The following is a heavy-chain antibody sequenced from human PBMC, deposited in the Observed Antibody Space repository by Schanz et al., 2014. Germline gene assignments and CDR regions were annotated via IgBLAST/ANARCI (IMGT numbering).Heavy chain of an antibody. CDR2: IDGRGITT. V-gene: IGHV3-23*04. J-gene: IGHJ4*02. D-gene: IGHD3-10*02. CDR1: GFTFSNCD. CDR3: AKRFHCSGSHPFDY. Sequence: EVHLEESCFFFFPPLGSQRLSCAVSGFTFSNCDMTWVRQAPGKGLEWVAIIDGRGITTFYADSVKGRFTISRDNAKNTVYLQMNSLRDDDTAVYYCAKRFHCSGSHPFDYWGQGTLVTVSS.